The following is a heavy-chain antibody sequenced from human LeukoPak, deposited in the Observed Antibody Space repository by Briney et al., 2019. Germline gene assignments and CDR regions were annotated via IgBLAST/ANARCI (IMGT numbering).Heavy chain of an antibody. V-gene: IGHV3-23*01. CDR1: GFTFTNYA. CDR3: ARRSGIAVAGAFDY. CDR2: TVGSRPDT. D-gene: IGHD6-19*01. J-gene: IGHJ4*02. Sequence: GGSLRLSCAASGFTFTNYAMSWVRQTPGKGLEWVAATVGSRPDTYHADSVKGRFTISRDNSKNTLYLQMNSLRAEDTAVYYCARRSGIAVAGAFDYWGQGTLVTVSS.